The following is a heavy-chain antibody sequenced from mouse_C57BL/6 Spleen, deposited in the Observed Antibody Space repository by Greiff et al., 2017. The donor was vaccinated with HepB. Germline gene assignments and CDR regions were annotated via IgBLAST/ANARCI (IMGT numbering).Heavy chain of an antibody. CDR1: GFTFSDAW. J-gene: IGHJ4*01. D-gene: IGHD2-1*01. CDR3: TRSDYYGNPYAMDY. V-gene: IGHV6-6*01. Sequence: EVQLQQSGGGLVQPGGSMKLSCAASGFTFSDAWMDWVRQSPEKGLEWVAEIRNKANNHATYYAESVKGRFTISRDDSKSSVYLQMNSLRAEDTGIYYCTRSDYYGNPYAMDYWGQGTSVTVSS. CDR2: IRNKANNHAT.